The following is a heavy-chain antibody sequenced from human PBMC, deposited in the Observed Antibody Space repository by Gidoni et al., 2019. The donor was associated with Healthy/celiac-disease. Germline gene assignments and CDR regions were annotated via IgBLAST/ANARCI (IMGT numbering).Heavy chain of an antibody. CDR2: IYTSGST. J-gene: IGHJ4*02. CDR3: ARAPGYSYGSPFYPL. Sequence: QVQLQESSPGLGKPSETLALTFTVSGGSISSYYWSWIRQPAGKGLEWIGRIYTSGSTNYNPSLKSRVTMSVDTSKNQFSLKLSSVTAADTAVYYCARAPGYSYGSPFYPLWGQGTLVTVSS. CDR1: GGSISSYY. V-gene: IGHV4-4*07. D-gene: IGHD5-18*01.